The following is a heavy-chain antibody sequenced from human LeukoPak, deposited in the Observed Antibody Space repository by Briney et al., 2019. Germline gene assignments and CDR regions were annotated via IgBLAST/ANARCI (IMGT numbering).Heavy chain of an antibody. V-gene: IGHV3-33*01. Sequence: GGSLRLSCAASGFTSSSYGMHWVRQAPGKGLEWVAVIWYDGSNKYYADSVKGRFTISRDNSKNTLYLQMNSLRAEDTAVYYCARALYYDFWSGYRDDAFDIWGQGTMVTVSS. D-gene: IGHD3-3*01. J-gene: IGHJ3*02. CDR2: IWYDGSNK. CDR3: ARALYYDFWSGYRDDAFDI. CDR1: GFTSSSYG.